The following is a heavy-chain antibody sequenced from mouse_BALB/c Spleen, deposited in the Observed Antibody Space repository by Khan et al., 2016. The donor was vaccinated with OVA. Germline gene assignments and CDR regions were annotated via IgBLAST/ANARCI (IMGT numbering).Heavy chain of an antibody. Sequence: EVELVESGGGLVQPGGSRKLSCAASGFTFSSYGMHWVRQAPEKGLEWVAYISGDSSTIYYTDTVKGRFTMSRDNPKNTLSLQMTSLMSEDTAMYYCATADYYGYYFDYWGPGTTLTVSS. D-gene: IGHD1-1*01. V-gene: IGHV5-17*02. CDR3: ATADYYGYYFDY. CDR2: ISGDSSTI. CDR1: GFTFSSYG. J-gene: IGHJ2*01.